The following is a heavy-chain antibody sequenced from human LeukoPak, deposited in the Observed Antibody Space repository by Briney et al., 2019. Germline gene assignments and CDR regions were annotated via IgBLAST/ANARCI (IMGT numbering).Heavy chain of an antibody. J-gene: IGHJ4*02. Sequence: GGSLRLSCAASGFTFSSYAVHWVRQAPGKGLEWVAVISYDGSNKYYADSVKGRFTISRDNSKNTLYLQMNSLRAEDTAVYYCVYRSNWGQGTLVTVSS. CDR3: VYRSN. D-gene: IGHD2-2*02. V-gene: IGHV3-30*04. CDR2: ISYDGSNK. CDR1: GFTFSSYA.